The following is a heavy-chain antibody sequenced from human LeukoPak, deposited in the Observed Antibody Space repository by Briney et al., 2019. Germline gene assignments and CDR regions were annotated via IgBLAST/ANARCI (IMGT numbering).Heavy chain of an antibody. CDR1: GFTFSAFA. J-gene: IGHJ4*02. CDR2: ISGSGGST. CDR3: ARWYGYLYYFDY. Sequence: PGGSLRLSCAASGFTFSAFAMSWVRQAPGKGLEWVSAISGSGGSTYYADSVKGRFTISRDNSKNTLYLQMNSLRAEDTAVYYCARWYGYLYYFDYWGQGTLVTVSS. V-gene: IGHV3-23*01. D-gene: IGHD5-18*01.